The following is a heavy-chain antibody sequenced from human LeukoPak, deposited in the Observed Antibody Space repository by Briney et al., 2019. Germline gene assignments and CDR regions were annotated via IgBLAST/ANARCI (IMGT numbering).Heavy chain of an antibody. CDR3: AKEYCSNSVCHSLDY. V-gene: IGHV3-30*18. CDR2: ISYDGSNK. Sequence: GGSLRLSCAASGLTFSISGIHWVRQAPGKGLEWVAVISYDGSNKYYADSVKGRFTFSRDNSKNTLYLQMNSLRAEDTAVYYCAKEYCSNSVCHSLDYWGQGTLVTVSS. CDR1: GLTFSISG. J-gene: IGHJ4*02. D-gene: IGHD2-8*01.